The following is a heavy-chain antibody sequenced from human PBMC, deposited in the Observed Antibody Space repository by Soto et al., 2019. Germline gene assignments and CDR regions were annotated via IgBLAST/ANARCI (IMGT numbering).Heavy chain of an antibody. J-gene: IGHJ6*02. Sequence: SGGSLRLSCAASGFTFSSYGMHWVRQAPGKGLEWVAVISYDGSNKYYADSVKGRFTISRDNSKNTLYLQMNSLRAEDTAVYYCAKDEYCSSTSCFYYYYYGMDVWGQGTTVTVSS. D-gene: IGHD2-2*01. CDR1: GFTFSSYG. CDR3: AKDEYCSSTSCFYYYYYGMDV. CDR2: ISYDGSNK. V-gene: IGHV3-30*18.